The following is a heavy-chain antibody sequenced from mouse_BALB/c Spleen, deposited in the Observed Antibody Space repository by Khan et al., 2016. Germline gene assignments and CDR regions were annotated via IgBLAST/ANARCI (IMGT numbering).Heavy chain of an antibody. CDR1: GFAFGSYW. V-gene: IGHV1-80*01. CDR2: IYPGDGDT. Sequence: QVQLKQSGAELVRPGSSVKISCKASGFAFGSYWMNWVKQRPGQGLEWIGQIYPGDGDTNYNGKFKGKATLTADKSSSTAYMQLSSLTSEDSAVYFCARGTPFANWGQGTLVTVSA. CDR3: ARGTPFAN. D-gene: IGHD2-14*01. J-gene: IGHJ3*01.